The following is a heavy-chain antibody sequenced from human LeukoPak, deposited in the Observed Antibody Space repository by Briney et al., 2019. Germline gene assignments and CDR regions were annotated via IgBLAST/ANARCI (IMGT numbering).Heavy chain of an antibody. Sequence: GGSLRLSCAASGFIVSSNYMTWVRQAPGKGLEWVSVIYSGGTTYYADSVKGRFTISRDNSKNTLYLQMNSLRAEDTAVYYCARDRDGYNYYWGQGTLVTVSS. CDR3: ARDRDGYNYY. V-gene: IGHV3-53*01. J-gene: IGHJ4*02. D-gene: IGHD5-24*01. CDR2: IYSGGTT. CDR1: GFIVSSNY.